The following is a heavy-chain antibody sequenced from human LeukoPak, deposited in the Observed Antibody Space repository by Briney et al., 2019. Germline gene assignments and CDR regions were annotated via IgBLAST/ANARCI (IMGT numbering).Heavy chain of an antibody. D-gene: IGHD3-16*02. CDR2: IYYSGST. V-gene: IGHV4-59*01. Sequence: SETLSLTCTVSGGSISGYYWSWIRQPPGKGLEWIGYIYYSGSTNYNPSLKSRVTISVDTSKNQFSLKLSSVTAADTAVYYCARGGYDYVWGSYRHPFDYWGQGTLVTVSS. J-gene: IGHJ4*02. CDR3: ARGGYDYVWGSYRHPFDY. CDR1: GGSISGYY.